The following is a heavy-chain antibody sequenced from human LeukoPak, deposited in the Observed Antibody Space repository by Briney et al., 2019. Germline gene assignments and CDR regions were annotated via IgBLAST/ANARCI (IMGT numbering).Heavy chain of an antibody. Sequence: PGGSLRLSCAASGFTFSSYTMNWVRQAPGKGREWVSSIISSSRYIYYADSVKGRFTISRDNAQNSLYLQMNSLRAEDTAVYYCARKIQNAFDIWGQGTMVTVSS. V-gene: IGHV3-21*01. CDR1: GFTFSSYT. J-gene: IGHJ3*02. D-gene: IGHD5-18*01. CDR3: ARKIQNAFDI. CDR2: IISSSRYI.